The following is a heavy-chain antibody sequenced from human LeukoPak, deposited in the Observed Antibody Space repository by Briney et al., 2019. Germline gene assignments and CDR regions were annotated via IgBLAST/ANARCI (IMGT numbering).Heavy chain of an antibody. CDR3: ARGFSTSWYHFWYFDL. D-gene: IGHD6-13*01. Sequence: GGSLRLSCAASGFTFRSYSMNWVRQAPGKGLEWVSSISAGSDRSSYIYDADSVNGRFTISRDNANNSPFLQMNRLRPEDTAVYYCARGFSTSWYHFWYFDLWGRGTLVTVSS. V-gene: IGHV3-21*01. CDR2: ISAGSDRSSYI. J-gene: IGHJ2*01. CDR1: GFTFRSYS.